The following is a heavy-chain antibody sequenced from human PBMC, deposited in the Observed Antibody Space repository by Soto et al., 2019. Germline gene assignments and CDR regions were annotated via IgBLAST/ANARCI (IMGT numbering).Heavy chain of an antibody. J-gene: IGHJ4*02. Sequence: SVKVSCKASGGTFSSYTISWVRQAPGQGLEWMGRIIPILGIVKYAQKFQGRVTMTRDTSTSTVYMELSSLRSEDTAVYYCARGRGGSYLGYFDYWGQETLVTVSS. D-gene: IGHD1-26*01. CDR3: ARGRGGSYLGYFDY. CDR1: GGTFSSYT. V-gene: IGHV1-69*02. CDR2: IIPILGIV.